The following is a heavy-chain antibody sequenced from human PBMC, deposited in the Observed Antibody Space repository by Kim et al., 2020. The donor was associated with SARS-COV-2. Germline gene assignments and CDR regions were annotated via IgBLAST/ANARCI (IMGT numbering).Heavy chain of an antibody. CDR2: ISGSGTI. CDR3: ARGPLLYAAIFHDGWFDP. J-gene: IGHJ5*02. D-gene: IGHD3-16*01. Sequence: GGSLRLSCAASGFSFNDFYMNWIRQAPGKGLEWISYISGSGTIYYAASVRGRLTISRDNPRNSLYLQRNNLRPEDTAVYYCARGPLLYAAIFHDGWFDPGGQGTLVTVSS. V-gene: IGHV3-11*01. CDR1: GFSFNDFY.